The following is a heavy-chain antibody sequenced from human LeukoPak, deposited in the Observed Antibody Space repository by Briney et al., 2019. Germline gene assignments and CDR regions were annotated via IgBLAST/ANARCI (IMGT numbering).Heavy chain of an antibody. J-gene: IGHJ6*04. CDR3: SKASRGQGMDV. Sequence: SQTLSLTCAISGDRVSSDSAIWHWIRQSPSRGLEWLGRTYYRYKWYNDYAPSMKSLIMVTPDTSKHQFSLQLRSVTPDDTVIYYCSKASRGQGMDVWDKGTRVSVSS. V-gene: IGHV6-1*01. D-gene: IGHD3/OR15-3a*01. CDR1: GDRVSSDSAI. CDR2: TYYRYKWYN.